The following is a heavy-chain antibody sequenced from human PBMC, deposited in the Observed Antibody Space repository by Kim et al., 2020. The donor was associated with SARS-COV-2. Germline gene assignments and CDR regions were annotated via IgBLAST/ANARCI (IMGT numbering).Heavy chain of an antibody. J-gene: IGHJ5*02. D-gene: IGHD6-19*01. CDR1: GDSVSSNSAA. Sequence: SQTLSLTCAISGDSVSSNSAAWNWIRQSPSRGLEWLGRTYYRSKWYNDYAVSVKSRITINPDTSKNQFSLQLNSVTPEDTAVYYCARDHTGIAVAGTGGWFDPWGQGTLVTVSS. CDR2: TYYRSKWYN. V-gene: IGHV6-1*01. CDR3: ARDHTGIAVAGTGGWFDP.